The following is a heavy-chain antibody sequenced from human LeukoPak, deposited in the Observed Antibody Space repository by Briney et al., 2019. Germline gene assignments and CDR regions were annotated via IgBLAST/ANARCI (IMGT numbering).Heavy chain of an antibody. D-gene: IGHD1-26*01. CDR1: GGSISNYY. V-gene: IGHV4-4*09. J-gene: IGHJ5*02. CDR2: IHSSGYT. Sequence: PSETLSLTCTVSGGSISNYYCSWIRQPPGQGLEWIAYIHSSGYTNYNPFLRSRLTISVDTSKNQFSLKVTSVTAADTAVYYCAQRQGPTSGSYDYFDPWGQGTLVTVSS. CDR3: AQRQGPTSGSYDYFDP.